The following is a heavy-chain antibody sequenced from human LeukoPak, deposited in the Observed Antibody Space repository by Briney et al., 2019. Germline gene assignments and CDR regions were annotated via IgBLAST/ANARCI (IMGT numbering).Heavy chain of an antibody. CDR1: GGSITSYY. Sequence: PPETLSLTCAVSGGSITSYYWSWIRPPAGEGLEWVGRILTNGGTNYNTSPSRRVTLSADTSKNQPSLKLTSVTAADTALYYCARELAVAGTVTHRFDPWGQGTLVTVSS. CDR2: ILTNGGT. D-gene: IGHD6-19*01. J-gene: IGHJ5*02. V-gene: IGHV4-4*07. CDR3: ARELAVAGTVTHRFDP.